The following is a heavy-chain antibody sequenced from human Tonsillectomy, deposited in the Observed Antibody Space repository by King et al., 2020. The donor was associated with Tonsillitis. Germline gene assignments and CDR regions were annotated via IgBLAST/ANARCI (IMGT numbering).Heavy chain of an antibody. CDR1: GYTFTGYH. CDR2: ISPNSGGT. J-gene: IGHJ3*02. V-gene: IGHV1-2*02. D-gene: IGHD3-10*01. Sequence: VQLVQSGAEVKKPGASVKVSCKASGYTFTGYHMHWVRQARGQGLEWMGGISPNSGGTNYAQMFQGRVTMTRDTSITTAYMELSGLRSADTAVYYCAKIGTAYGAFDIWGQGTMVTVSS. CDR3: AKIGTAYGAFDI.